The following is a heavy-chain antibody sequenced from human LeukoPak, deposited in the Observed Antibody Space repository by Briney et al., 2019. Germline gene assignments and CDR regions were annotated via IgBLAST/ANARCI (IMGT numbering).Heavy chain of an antibody. V-gene: IGHV3-66*01. Sequence: PGGSLRLSCAASGFIVSTNYITSVPQAPGKGLEWVSIIYIGGSTEYTDSVKGRFTISRDNSKNTLYLQMNSLRTEDTAVYYCARGYYGSGSASNWFDPWGQGTLVTVSS. CDR3: ARGYYGSGSASNWFDP. D-gene: IGHD3-10*01. CDR2: IYIGGST. J-gene: IGHJ5*02. CDR1: GFIVSTNY.